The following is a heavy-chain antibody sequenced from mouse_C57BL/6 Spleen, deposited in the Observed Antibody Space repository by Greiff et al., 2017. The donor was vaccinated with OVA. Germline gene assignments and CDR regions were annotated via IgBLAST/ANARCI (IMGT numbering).Heavy chain of an antibody. CDR1: GFTFSSYA. J-gene: IGHJ1*03. CDR2: ISSGGDYI. Sequence: EVKLVESGEGLVKPGGSLKLSCAASGFTFSSYAMSWVRQTPEKRLEWVAYISSGGDYIYYADTVKGRFTISRDNARNTLYLQMSSLKSEDTAMYDCTREQGAYYDYGYVDVWGTGTTVTGAS. CDR3: TREQGAYYDYGYVDV. V-gene: IGHV5-9-1*02. D-gene: IGHD2-4*01.